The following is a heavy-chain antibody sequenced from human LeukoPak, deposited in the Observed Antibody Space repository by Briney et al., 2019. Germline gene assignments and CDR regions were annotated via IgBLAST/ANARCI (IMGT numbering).Heavy chain of an antibody. D-gene: IGHD6-19*01. Sequence: SETLSLTCTVSGYSISSGYYWAWIRQPPGKGLEWIGTIYHRGNTYYNPSLKSRATMSLDTSKSQFSLKLSSVTAADTAVYYCARGGYSSGWYAGYWGQGTLVTVSS. CDR1: GYSISSGYY. V-gene: IGHV4-38-2*02. CDR3: ARGGYSSGWYAGY. J-gene: IGHJ4*02. CDR2: IYHRGNT.